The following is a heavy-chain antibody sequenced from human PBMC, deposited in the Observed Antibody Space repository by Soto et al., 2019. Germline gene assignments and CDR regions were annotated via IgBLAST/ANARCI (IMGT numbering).Heavy chain of an antibody. Sequence: PGGSLRLSCAASGFTFSSYAMSWVRQAPGKGLEWVSAISGSGGSTYYADSVKGRFTISRDNSKNTLYLQMNSLRAEDTAVYYCGRASNYYYYGMDVWGQGTTVTVSS. J-gene: IGHJ6*02. CDR3: GRASNYYYYGMDV. V-gene: IGHV3-23*01. CDR2: ISGSGGST. CDR1: GFTFSSYA.